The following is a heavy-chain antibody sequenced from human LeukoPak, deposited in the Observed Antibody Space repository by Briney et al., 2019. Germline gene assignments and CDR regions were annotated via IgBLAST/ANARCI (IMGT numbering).Heavy chain of an antibody. Sequence: GGSLRLSCAASGFTFSSYEMNWVRQAPGKGLEWVSYISSGGSTIYYADSVKGRFTTSRDNAKNSLYLQMNSLRAEDTAVYYCARFQGDGYNFGFDYWGQGTLVTVSS. CDR1: GFTFSSYE. J-gene: IGHJ4*02. D-gene: IGHD5-24*01. CDR2: ISSGGSTI. CDR3: ARFQGDGYNFGFDY. V-gene: IGHV3-48*03.